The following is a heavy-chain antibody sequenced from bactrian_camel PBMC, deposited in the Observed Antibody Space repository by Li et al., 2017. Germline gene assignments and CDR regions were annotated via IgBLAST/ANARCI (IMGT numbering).Heavy chain of an antibody. D-gene: IGHD1*01. CDR3: ASGDECSLMRTWGAPSFGF. CDR2: LINADGTP. CDR1: GDEYRGLC. V-gene: IGHV3S68*01. Sequence: VQLVESGGGSVQVGGSLSLSCAVSGDEYRGLCMGWFRQAPGREREGIALINADGTPRYKDSVKDRFSISQDNTKSTIYLQMSDLKPEDSGMYYCASGDECSLMRTWGAPSFGFWGQGTQVTVS. J-gene: IGHJ6*01.